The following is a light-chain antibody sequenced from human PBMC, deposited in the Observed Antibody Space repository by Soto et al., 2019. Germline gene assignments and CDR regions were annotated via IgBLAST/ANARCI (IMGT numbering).Light chain of an antibody. CDR1: QSVGSY. Sequence: EIVLTQSPATLSLSPGERATLSCRASQSVGSYLAWYQQKPGRAPRLLIYDAFSRATGIPARFSGSGSGTDFTLTISSLEPEDFAVYYCQQRSNWPLTFGGGTKVDIK. J-gene: IGKJ4*01. CDR3: QQRSNWPLT. CDR2: DAF. V-gene: IGKV3-11*01.